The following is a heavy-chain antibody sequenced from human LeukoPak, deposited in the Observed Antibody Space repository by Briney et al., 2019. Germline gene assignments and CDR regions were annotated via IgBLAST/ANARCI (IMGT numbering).Heavy chain of an antibody. CDR1: GFTFSSYS. CDR3: ARGPHSSSWSNWFDP. D-gene: IGHD6-13*01. V-gene: IGHV3-21*01. CDR2: ISSSSSYI. Sequence: PGGSLRLSCAASGFTFSSYSMNWVRQAPGKGLEWVSSISSSSSYIYYADSVKGRLTISRDNAKNSLYLQMNSLRAEDTAVYYCARGPHSSSWSNWFDPWGQGTLVTVSS. J-gene: IGHJ5*02.